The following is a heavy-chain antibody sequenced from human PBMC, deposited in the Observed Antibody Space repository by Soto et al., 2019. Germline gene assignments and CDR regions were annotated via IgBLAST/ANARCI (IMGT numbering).Heavy chain of an antibody. CDR1: GFTFSSYA. CDR2: ISGSGGST. D-gene: IGHD3-3*01. Sequence: EVQLLESGGGLVQPGGSLRLSCAASGFTFSSYAMSWVRQAPGKGLEWVSAISGSGGSTYYADSVKGRFTISRDNSKNTLYLQMNSLRAEDTAVYYCAKTGTIFGVVITNWYFDLWGRGTLVTVSS. CDR3: AKTGTIFGVVITNWYFDL. V-gene: IGHV3-23*01. J-gene: IGHJ2*01.